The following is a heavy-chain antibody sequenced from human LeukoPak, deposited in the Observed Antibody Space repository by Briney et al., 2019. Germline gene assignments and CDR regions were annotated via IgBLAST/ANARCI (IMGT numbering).Heavy chain of an antibody. CDR3: ARLHYYDSSGPDDY. CDR2: INHSGST. Sequence: SETLSLTCAVYGGSFSGYYWSWIRQPPGKGLEWIGEINHSGSTNYNPSLKSRVTISVDTSKNQCSLKLSSVTAADTAVYYCARLHYYDSSGPDDYWGQGTLVTVSS. J-gene: IGHJ4*02. V-gene: IGHV4-34*01. CDR1: GGSFSGYY. D-gene: IGHD3-22*01.